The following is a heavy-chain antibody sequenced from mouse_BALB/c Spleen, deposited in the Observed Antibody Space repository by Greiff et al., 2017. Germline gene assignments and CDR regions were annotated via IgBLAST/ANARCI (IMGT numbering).Heavy chain of an antibody. Sequence: EVQRVESGGGLVQPGGSRKLSCAASGFTFSSFGMHWVRQAPEKGLEWVAYISSGSSTIYYADTVKGRFTISRDNPKNTLYLQMTSLRSEDTAMYYCARMNDGYPDYWGQGTTLTVSS. D-gene: IGHD2-3*01. CDR2: ISSGSSTI. V-gene: IGHV5-17*02. CDR1: GFTFSSFG. CDR3: ARMNDGYPDY. J-gene: IGHJ2*01.